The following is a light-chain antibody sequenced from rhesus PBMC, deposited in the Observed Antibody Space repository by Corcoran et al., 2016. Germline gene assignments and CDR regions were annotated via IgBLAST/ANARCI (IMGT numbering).Light chain of an antibody. J-gene: IGKJ3*01. CDR1: QGNSNN. CDR2: KAS. CDR3: QHGYGILFT. Sequence: DIQMTQSPSSLSASVGDRVTITCRASQGNSNNLAWYQQKPGKVPKLLIYKASTLQRGIPSRFSGSGSGTDFTLTISRLQPEDFATYYCQHGYGILFTFGPGTKLDIK. V-gene: IGKV1-25*01.